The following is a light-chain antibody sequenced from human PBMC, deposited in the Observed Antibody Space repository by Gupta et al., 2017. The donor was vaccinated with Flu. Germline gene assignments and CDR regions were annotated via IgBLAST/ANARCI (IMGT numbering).Light chain of an antibody. V-gene: IGLV3-21*03. Sequence: SYLLTQPRSVSVAPGKTARITCGGRDIGSKSVHWYQQKAGQAPVLVVYDDRDRPSGIPERFSGSNPGNTATLTISGVEAGDEADYYCQVWDTSSYPRWVFGGGTKLTVL. J-gene: IGLJ3*02. CDR1: DIGSKS. CDR2: DDR. CDR3: QVWDTSSYPRWV.